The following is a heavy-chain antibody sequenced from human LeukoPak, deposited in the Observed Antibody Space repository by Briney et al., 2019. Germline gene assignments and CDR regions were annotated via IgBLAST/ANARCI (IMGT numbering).Heavy chain of an antibody. CDR1: GYRFTTYW. CDR3: VRQRGASGTINHYDP. CDR2: IYPDDSDT. V-gene: IGHV5-51*01. Sequence: GESLKISFKTSGYRFTTYWIGWVRPMPGTGLEWVGAIYPDDSDTRFSPSFQGQVVISADRSIRTACLQWNTLKTSDTAMYYCVRQRGASGTINHYDPWGQGTLVTVPS. D-gene: IGHD3-10*01. J-gene: IGHJ5*02.